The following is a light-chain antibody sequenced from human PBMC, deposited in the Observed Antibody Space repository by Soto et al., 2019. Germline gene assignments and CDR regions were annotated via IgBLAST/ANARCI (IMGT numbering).Light chain of an antibody. J-gene: IGKJ5*01. Sequence: EILLTQAPATLSVSPGERATLSCRASQSVSSNLAWYQQKPGQAPRLFMYSASTRATAIPPRFSGSGSGTEFTLTISSLHSEDFAVYYCQQYDNWPSTFGQGTRLEIK. CDR1: QSVSSN. V-gene: IGKV3-15*01. CDR2: SAS. CDR3: QQYDNWPST.